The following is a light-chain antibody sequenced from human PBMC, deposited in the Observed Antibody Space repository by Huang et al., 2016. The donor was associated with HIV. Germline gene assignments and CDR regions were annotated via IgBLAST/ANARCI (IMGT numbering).Light chain of an antibody. CDR2: AAS. CDR3: QQFNSYPLT. V-gene: IGKV1-9*01. J-gene: IGKJ3*01. CDR1: QGISTY. Sequence: IQLTQSPSSLSASVGDRVTITCRASQGISTYLAWYQQKPGRAPKLLSYAASTLQSGVPARFSGSRSGTDFTLTISSLQPEDFATYYCQQFNSYPLTFGPGTKVDIK.